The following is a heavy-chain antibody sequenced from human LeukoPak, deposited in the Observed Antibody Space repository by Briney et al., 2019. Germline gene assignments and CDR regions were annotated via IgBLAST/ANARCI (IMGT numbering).Heavy chain of an antibody. CDR2: IIPIFGTA. D-gene: IGHD6-13*01. Sequence: SVKVSCKASGGTFSSYAISWVRQAPGQGLEWMGGIIPIFGTANYAQKFQGRVTITADESTSTAYMELSSLRSEDTAVYYCASGGTSSSWYSGFDPWGQGTLVTVSS. J-gene: IGHJ5*02. V-gene: IGHV1-69*01. CDR1: GGTFSSYA. CDR3: ASGGTSSSWYSGFDP.